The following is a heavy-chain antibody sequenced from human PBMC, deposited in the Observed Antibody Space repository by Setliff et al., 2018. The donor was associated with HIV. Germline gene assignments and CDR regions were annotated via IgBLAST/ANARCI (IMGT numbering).Heavy chain of an antibody. Sequence: SETLSLTCNVSGYSISSGYFWGWIRQPPGKGLEWIGTIYHNGITYYNPSLKSRVTISVDTSKNHFSLKVRSVTAADTAAYYCARGRLETTDDWGQGMLVTVSS. J-gene: IGHJ4*02. CDR3: ARGRLETTDD. CDR1: GYSISSGYF. V-gene: IGHV4-38-2*02. CDR2: IYHNGIT. D-gene: IGHD3-10*01.